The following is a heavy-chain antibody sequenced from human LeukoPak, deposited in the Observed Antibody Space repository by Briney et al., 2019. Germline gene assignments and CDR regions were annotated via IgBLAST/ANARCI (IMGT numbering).Heavy chain of an antibody. J-gene: IGHJ4*02. Sequence: PGGSLRLSCAASGSAFSNYGVNWVRQAPGKGLEWVSGVGTAGETYSADSMKGRFTVSRDNSKNTLYLQMNSLKGDDTAVYYCAAGRFGSGRDSWGQGTLVTVSS. CDR3: AAGRFGSGRDS. CDR2: VGTAGET. CDR1: GSAFSNYG. V-gene: IGHV3-23*01. D-gene: IGHD6-19*01.